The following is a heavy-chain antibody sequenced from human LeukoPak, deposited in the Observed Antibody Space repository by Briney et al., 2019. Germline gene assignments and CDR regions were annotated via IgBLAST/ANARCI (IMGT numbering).Heavy chain of an antibody. V-gene: IGHV1-18*01. CDR2: ISAYNGNT. CDR3: ARAIAAAGKFDY. J-gene: IGHJ4*02. CDR1: GYTFTSYG. D-gene: IGHD6-13*01. Sequence: VSVTVSCKASGYTFTSYGISWVRQAPGQGLEWMGWISAYNGNTNYAQKLQGRVTMTTDTSTSTAYMELRSLRSDDTAVYYCARAIAAAGKFDYWGQGTLVTVSS.